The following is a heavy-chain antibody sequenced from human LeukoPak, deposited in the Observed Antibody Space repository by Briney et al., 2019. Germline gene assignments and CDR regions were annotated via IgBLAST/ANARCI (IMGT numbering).Heavy chain of an antibody. CDR2: IKQDGSEK. CDR1: GFTFSNYW. CDR3: ARDPTIQELGYY. D-gene: IGHD1-26*01. Sequence: GGSLRLSCAASGFTFSNYWMSWVRQAPGKGLEWVANIKQDGSEKYYADSVKGRLTISRDNAKNSLYLQMNSLRAEDTAVYYCARDPTIQELGYYWGQGTLVTVSS. V-gene: IGHV3-7*01. J-gene: IGHJ4*02.